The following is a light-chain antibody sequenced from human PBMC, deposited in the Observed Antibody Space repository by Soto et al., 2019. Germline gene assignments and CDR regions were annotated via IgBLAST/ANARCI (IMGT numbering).Light chain of an antibody. V-gene: IGKV3-11*01. CDR3: QQRSNWPPVIT. CDR2: DAS. J-gene: IGKJ5*01. Sequence: PGERATLSCRASQSFSSYLAWYQQKPGQAPRLLIYDASKRATGIPARFSGRGAGTDFTLTISSLEPEDFAVYYCQQRSNWPPVITFGQGTRLEIK. CDR1: QSFSSY.